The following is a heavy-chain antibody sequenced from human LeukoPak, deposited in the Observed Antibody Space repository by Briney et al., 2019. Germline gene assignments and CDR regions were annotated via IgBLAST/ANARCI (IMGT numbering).Heavy chain of an antibody. CDR1: GGSISSSPYF. D-gene: IGHD4-17*01. CDR2: IYYSGTT. V-gene: IGHV4-39*01. Sequence: TSETLSLTCTVSGGSISSSPYFWGWIRQPPGKGLEWISSIYYSGTTYYNPSLKSRVTISVDTSKNQFSLMLSSVTAADTAVYYCSRHDYDGVQNYYSYYMDAWGKGTTVTVSS. J-gene: IGHJ6*03. CDR3: SRHDYDGVQNYYSYYMDA.